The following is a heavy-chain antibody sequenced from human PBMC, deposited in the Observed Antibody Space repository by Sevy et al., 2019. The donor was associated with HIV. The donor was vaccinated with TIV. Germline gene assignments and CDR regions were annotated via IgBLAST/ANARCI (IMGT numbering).Heavy chain of an antibody. CDR2: ISGHNGNT. Sequence: ASVKVSCKASGYIFTSYGISWVRQAPRQGLEWMGWISGHNGNTNYVQNLQGRVTMTTDTSTNTAYMELRSLRSDDTAVYYCARDGYDGSGYQRGLFDFWGQGTLVTVSS. CDR1: GYIFTSYG. V-gene: IGHV1-18*01. D-gene: IGHD3-22*01. J-gene: IGHJ4*02. CDR3: ARDGYDGSGYQRGLFDF.